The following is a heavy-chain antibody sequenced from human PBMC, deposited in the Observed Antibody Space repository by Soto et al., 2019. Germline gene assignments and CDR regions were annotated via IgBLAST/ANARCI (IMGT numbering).Heavy chain of an antibody. J-gene: IGHJ3*02. V-gene: IGHV4-30-4*01. CDR3: AFFCAFGGGIDNDAFDI. CDR2: IYYKGST. D-gene: IGHD3-16*02. Sequence: QVQLQESGPGLVKPSQTLSLTCTVSGGSISSGDYYWSWIRQPPGKGLEWIGYIYYKGSTYYNPSLKSRVTISVDTSKNQFSLKRSSVTAADTAVYYCAFFCAFGGGIDNDAFDIWGQGTMVTVSS. CDR1: GGSISSGDYY.